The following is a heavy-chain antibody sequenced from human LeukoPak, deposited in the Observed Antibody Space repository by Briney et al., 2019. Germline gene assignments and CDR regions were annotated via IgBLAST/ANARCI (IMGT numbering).Heavy chain of an antibody. CDR2: ISSSSSYI. J-gene: IGHJ4*02. V-gene: IGHV3-21*01. CDR1: GFTVSSNY. D-gene: IGHD3-10*01. Sequence: GGSLRLSCAASGFTVSSNYMSWVRQAPGKGLEWVSSISSSSSYIYYADSVKGRFTISRDNAKNSLYLQMNSLRAEDTAVYYCARDLAFGPLRYYYGSGSYSDWGQGTLVTVSS. CDR3: ARDLAFGPLRYYYGSGSYSD.